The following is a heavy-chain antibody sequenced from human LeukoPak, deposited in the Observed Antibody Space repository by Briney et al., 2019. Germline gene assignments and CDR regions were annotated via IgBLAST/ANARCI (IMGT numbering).Heavy chain of an antibody. CDR1: GYTFTSYG. CDR3: ARGLRELLWFGEPWNWFDP. J-gene: IGHJ5*02. CDR2: ISAYNGNT. Sequence: ASVKVSCKASGYTFTSYGISWVRQAPGQGLEWMGWISAYNGNTNYVQKFQGRVIMTTDTSTSTAYMELRSLRSDDTAVYYCARGLRELLWFGEPWNWFDPWGQGTLVTVSS. V-gene: IGHV1-18*01. D-gene: IGHD3-10*01.